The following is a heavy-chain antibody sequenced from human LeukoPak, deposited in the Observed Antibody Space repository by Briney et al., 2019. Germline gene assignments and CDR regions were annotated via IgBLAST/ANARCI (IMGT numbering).Heavy chain of an antibody. CDR1: GVAIMRGGYS. J-gene: IGHJ3*01. D-gene: IGHD3-22*01. Sequence: TLSLTCAVSGVAIMRGGYSWSWSRQAPEKGLESIGHVFHSGDTEYNPSLKNRVAMSLVRSKNQVSLGLRSVAAADTDVYYCARAPGAARGYYAGGFDVWGEGTLVAVSS. V-gene: IGHV4-30-2*01. CDR3: ARAPGAARGYYAGGFDV. CDR2: VFHSGDT.